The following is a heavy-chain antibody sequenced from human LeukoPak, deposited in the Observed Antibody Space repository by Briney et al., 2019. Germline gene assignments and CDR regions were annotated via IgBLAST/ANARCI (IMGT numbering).Heavy chain of an antibody. CDR1: GFTFSNYY. V-gene: IGHV3-11*06. J-gene: IGHJ4*02. CDR3: ARQRGTTVTTYQVY. CDR2: ISSSSTHT. D-gene: IGHD4-17*01. Sequence: GGSLRLSCAASGFTFSNYYMSWIRQAPGKGLEWVSYISSSSTHTNYADSVKGRFTISRDNAKNSLYLQMNSLRADDTAVYYCARQRGTTVTTYQVYWGQGTLVTVSS.